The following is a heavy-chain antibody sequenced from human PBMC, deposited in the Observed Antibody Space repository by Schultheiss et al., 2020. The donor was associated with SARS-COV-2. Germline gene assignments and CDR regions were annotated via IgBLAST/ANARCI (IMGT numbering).Heavy chain of an antibody. D-gene: IGHD2-2*02. CDR1: GGPISSSSYY. CDR3: ARQGGRSVVVPAAIHRINWFDP. CDR2: IYYSGST. J-gene: IGHJ5*02. Sequence: SQTLPLTCTVSGGPISSSSYYWGWIRQPPGKGLEWIGSIYYSGSTYYNPSLKSRVTISVDTSKNQFSLKLSSVTAADTAVYYCARQGGRSVVVPAAIHRINWFDPGGQGALVTVSS. V-gene: IGHV4-39*01.